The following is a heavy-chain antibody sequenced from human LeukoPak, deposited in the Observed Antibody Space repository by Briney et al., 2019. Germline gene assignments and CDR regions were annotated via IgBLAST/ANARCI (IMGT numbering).Heavy chain of an antibody. J-gene: IGHJ4*02. CDR3: ARSSIGISPHFDY. D-gene: IGHD6-6*01. Sequence: GGSLRLSCAASGFTFSSYGMNWVRQAPGKGLEWVSYINSVSTIHYADSVKGRFTISRDNAKNSLYLEMNSLTAADTAVYYCARSSIGISPHFDYWGQGTLVTVSS. CDR1: GFTFSSYG. CDR2: INSVSTI. V-gene: IGHV3-21*05.